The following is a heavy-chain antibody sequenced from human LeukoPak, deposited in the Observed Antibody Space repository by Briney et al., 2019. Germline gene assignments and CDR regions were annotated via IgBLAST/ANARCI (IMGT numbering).Heavy chain of an antibody. J-gene: IGHJ5*02. V-gene: IGHV4-39*07. CDR3: ARDADGWFDP. CDR1: GGSISSSNYY. Sequence: PSETLSLTCTVSGGSISSSNYYWGWIRQPPGKGLEWIGSIYYSGSTYYNPSLKSRVTISVDTSKNQFSLKLSSVTAADTAVYYCARDADGWFDPWGQGTLVTVSS. CDR2: IYYSGST.